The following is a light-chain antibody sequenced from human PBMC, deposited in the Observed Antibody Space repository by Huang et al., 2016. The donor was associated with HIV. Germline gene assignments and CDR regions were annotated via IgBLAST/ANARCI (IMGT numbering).Light chain of an antibody. V-gene: IGKV1-5*03. Sequence: DIQMTQSPSTLSSSVGDRVTITCRASQSISSWLAWYQQKPGKAPKRLIYKASILENAVPSRFSGSRSGTEFTLTISSLQPDDFATYYCQQYNSYSRTFGQGTKLEIK. CDR2: KAS. CDR1: QSISSW. CDR3: QQYNSYSRT. J-gene: IGKJ2*01.